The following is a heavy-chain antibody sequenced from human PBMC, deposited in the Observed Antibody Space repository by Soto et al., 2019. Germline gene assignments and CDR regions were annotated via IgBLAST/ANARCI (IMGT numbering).Heavy chain of an antibody. CDR2: ISGSGGST. CDR1: GFTFSSYS. CDR3: AKDPDIVVVPAGSWFDP. Sequence: GGSLSLSCAASGFTFSSYSMSWVRQAPGKGLEWVSAISGSGGSTYYADSVKGRFTISRDNSKNTLYLQMNSLRAEDTAVYYCAKDPDIVVVPAGSWFDPWGQGTLVTVSS. J-gene: IGHJ5*02. D-gene: IGHD2-2*01. V-gene: IGHV3-23*01.